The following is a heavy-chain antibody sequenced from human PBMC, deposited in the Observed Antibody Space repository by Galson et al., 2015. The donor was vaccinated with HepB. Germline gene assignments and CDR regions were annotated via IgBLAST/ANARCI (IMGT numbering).Heavy chain of an antibody. J-gene: IGHJ4*02. V-gene: IGHV3-30*18. CDR1: GFTFSSYG. Sequence: SLRLSCAASGFTFSSYGMHWVRQAPGKGLEWVAVISYEGSNKYYADSVKGRFTISRDNSKNTLYLQMNSLRAEDTAVYYCAKEGPLRFLGWIFSREYYFESCCQGSLVTASS. CDR3: AKEGPLRFLGWIFSREYYFES. CDR2: ISYEGSNK. D-gene: IGHD3-3*01.